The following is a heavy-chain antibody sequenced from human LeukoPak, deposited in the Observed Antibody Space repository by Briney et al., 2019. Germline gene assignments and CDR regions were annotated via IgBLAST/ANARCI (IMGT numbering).Heavy chain of an antibody. CDR3: ASPKKEGYCSGGSCYSMGLNY. CDR1: GGSFSGYY. V-gene: IGHV4-34*01. J-gene: IGHJ4*02. Sequence: SETLSLTCAVYGGSFSGYYWSWIRQPPGKGLEWIGEINHSGSTNYNPSLKSRVTISVDTSKNQFSLKLSSVTAADTAVYYCASPKKEGYCSGGSCYSMGLNYWGQGTLVTVSS. CDR2: INHSGST. D-gene: IGHD2-15*01.